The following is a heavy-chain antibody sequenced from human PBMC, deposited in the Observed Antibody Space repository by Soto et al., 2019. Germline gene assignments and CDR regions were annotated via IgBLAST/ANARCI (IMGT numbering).Heavy chain of an antibody. CDR2: INPSGGST. J-gene: IGHJ4*02. CDR3: AKGSLRGFGELLSPHPLDY. V-gene: IGHV1-46*01. CDR1: GYTFTSYA. D-gene: IGHD3-10*01. Sequence: RASVKVSCKASGYTFTSYAMNWVRQAPGQRLEWMGIINPSGGSTSYAQKFQGRVTMTRDTSTSTVYMELSSLRAEDTAVYYCAKGSLRGFGELLSPHPLDYWGQGTLVTVSS.